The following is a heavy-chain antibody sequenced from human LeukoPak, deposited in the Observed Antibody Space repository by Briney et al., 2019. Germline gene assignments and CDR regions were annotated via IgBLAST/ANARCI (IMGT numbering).Heavy chain of an antibody. Sequence: SETLSLTCTVSGGSISSYYWSWIRQPPGKGLEWIGYIYPSGSTNYNPSLKGRLTISVDTSKNQFSLKLSSVTAADTAVYFCARLSTSATSTAWFDPWGQGTLVTVSS. D-gene: IGHD5/OR15-5a*01. J-gene: IGHJ5*02. V-gene: IGHV4-4*09. CDR1: GGSISSYY. CDR3: ARLSTSATSTAWFDP. CDR2: IYPSGST.